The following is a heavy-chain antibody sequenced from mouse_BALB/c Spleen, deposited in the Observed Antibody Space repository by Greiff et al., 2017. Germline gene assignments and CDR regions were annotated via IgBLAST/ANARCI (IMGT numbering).Heavy chain of an antibody. CDR1: GFSLTSYG. V-gene: IGHV2-6-2*01. D-gene: IGHD2-4*01. CDR2: IWSDGST. Sequence: QVQLQQSGPDLVAPSQSLSITCTVSGFSLTSYGVHWVRQPPGKGLEWLVVIWSDGSTTYNSALKSRLSISKDNSKSQVFLKMNSLQTDDTAMYYCARHDDYDVDYAMDYWGQGTSVTVSS. CDR3: ARHDDYDVDYAMDY. J-gene: IGHJ4*01.